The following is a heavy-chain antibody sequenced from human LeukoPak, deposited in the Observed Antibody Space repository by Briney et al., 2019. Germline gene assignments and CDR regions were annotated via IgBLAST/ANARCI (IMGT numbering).Heavy chain of an antibody. J-gene: IGHJ3*02. CDR3: ARDPGADAFDI. V-gene: IGHV3-30*03. Sequence: PGGSLRLSCAASGFTFSSYGMHWVRQAPGKGLEWVAVISYDGSNKYYADSVKGRFTISRDNAKNSLYLQMNSLRAEDTAVYYCARDPGADAFDIWGQGTMVTVSS. CDR2: ISYDGSNK. D-gene: IGHD4/OR15-4a*01. CDR1: GFTFSSYG.